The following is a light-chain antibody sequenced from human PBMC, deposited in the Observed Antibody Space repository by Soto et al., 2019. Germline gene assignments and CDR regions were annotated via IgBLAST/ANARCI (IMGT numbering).Light chain of an antibody. CDR1: QGISND. V-gene: IGKV1-27*01. CDR3: QKWRT. J-gene: IGKJ1*01. Sequence: DIQMTQSPSSLSASVGDRVTITCRASQGISNDVSWYQQQPGKVPKLLIYAASTLQSGVPSRFSGSVSGTDFTLTISSLQPEDVATYNCQKWRTFGQGTKVEIK. CDR2: AAS.